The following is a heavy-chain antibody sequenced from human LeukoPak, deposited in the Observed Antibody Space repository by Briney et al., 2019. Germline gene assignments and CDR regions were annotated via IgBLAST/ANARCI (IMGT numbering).Heavy chain of an antibody. CDR2: INPNSGGT. CDR1: GYTFTANY. J-gene: IGHJ6*03. CDR3: ASCSGFGELSYYYYYIDV. D-gene: IGHD3-10*01. Sequence: ASVTVSCKASGYTFTANYMHWVRQAPGQGLEWMGWINPNSGGTNYGQKFQGRVTMTRDTSISTAYMELSRLRSDDTAVYYCASCSGFGELSYYYYYIDVWGKGTTVTVSS. V-gene: IGHV1-2*02.